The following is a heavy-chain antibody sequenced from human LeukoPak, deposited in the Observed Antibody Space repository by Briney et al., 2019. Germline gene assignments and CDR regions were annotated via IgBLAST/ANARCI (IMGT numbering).Heavy chain of an antibody. CDR1: GDSVSSGSAS. D-gene: IGHD3-10*01. CDR3: ARETMAGFVDY. J-gene: IGHJ4*02. V-gene: IGHV6-1*01. CDR2: TYYRSEWYN. Sequence: SQTLSLTCGISGDSVSSGSASWTWIRQSPSRGFEWLGRTYYRSEWYNDYAVSLKSRILTNPDTSKNQFSLHLNSVTPEDTALYFCARETMAGFVDYWGQGTMVTVSS.